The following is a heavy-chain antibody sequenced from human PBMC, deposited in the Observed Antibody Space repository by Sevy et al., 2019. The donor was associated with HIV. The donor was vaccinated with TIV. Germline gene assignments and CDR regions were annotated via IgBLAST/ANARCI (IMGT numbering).Heavy chain of an antibody. CDR1: RFTFSGYA. V-gene: IGHV3-30*18. CDR3: AKDPGYSSDWYALEFYFDD. D-gene: IGHD6-13*01. CDR2: IAYDGSIK. Sequence: GGSLRLSCAASRFTFSGYAMHWVRQAPGQGLKWVAAIAYDGSIKYYADSVKGRFTISRDNSKNTLYLQMNSLRAEDTAEYYCAKDPGYSSDWYALEFYFDDWGQGTLVTVSS. J-gene: IGHJ4*02.